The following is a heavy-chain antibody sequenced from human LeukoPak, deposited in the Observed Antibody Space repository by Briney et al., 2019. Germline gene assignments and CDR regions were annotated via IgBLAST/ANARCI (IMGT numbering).Heavy chain of an antibody. D-gene: IGHD5-24*01. CDR3: ARPKTIQLDAMDV. Sequence: GGSLRLSCEASGFILSSYSMNWVRQAPGKGLEWVSSISSSGSYIFYADSVKGRFTISRDTAKNSLYLQMNSLRAEGTAVYYCARPKTIQLDAMDVWGKGTTVTVSP. J-gene: IGHJ6*04. V-gene: IGHV3-21*01. CDR1: GFILSSYS. CDR2: ISSSGSYI.